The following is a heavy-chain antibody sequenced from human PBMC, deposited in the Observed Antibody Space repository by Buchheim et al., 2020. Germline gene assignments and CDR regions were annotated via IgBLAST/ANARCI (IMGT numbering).Heavy chain of an antibody. D-gene: IGHD7-27*01. CDR3: ARPPNWGTFDY. J-gene: IGHJ4*02. Sequence: EVQLVESGGGLVQPGASLRLSCAASGFSFSTYWMTCVRQAPGKGLEWVANIKTDGSEGYYVDSVKGRFTISRDNARNSLYLQMNDLRAADTAVYYCARPPNWGTFDYWGQGSL. V-gene: IGHV3-7*01. CDR2: IKTDGSEG. CDR1: GFSFSTYW.